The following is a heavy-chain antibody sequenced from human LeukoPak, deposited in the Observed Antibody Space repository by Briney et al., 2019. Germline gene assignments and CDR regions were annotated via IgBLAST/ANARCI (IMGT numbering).Heavy chain of an antibody. CDR3: AKRGVVIRVILVGFHKEAYYFDS. V-gene: IGHV3-23*01. J-gene: IGHJ4*02. CDR1: GITLSNYG. Sequence: AGSLRLSCAVSGITLSNYGMNWVRMAPGPGLELVAGISGSCGSTKYADSVKGRFTISRDSPKNTLYLQMNSLRAEDTAVYFCAKRGVVIRVILVGFHKEAYYFDSWGQGALVTVSS. D-gene: IGHD3-22*01. CDR2: ISGSCGST.